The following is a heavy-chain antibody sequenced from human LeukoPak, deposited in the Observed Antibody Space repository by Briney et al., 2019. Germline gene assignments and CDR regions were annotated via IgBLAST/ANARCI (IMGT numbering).Heavy chain of an antibody. D-gene: IGHD4-17*01. J-gene: IGHJ6*04. V-gene: IGHV3-21*01. CDR1: GFTFSSYS. CDR2: ISSSSSYI. Sequence: PGGSLRLSCAASGFTFSSYSMNWVRQAPGKGLEWVSSISSSSSYIYYADSVKGRFTISRDNSKNTLYLQMNSLRAEDTAVYYCARARTTVTMSRPDVWGKGTTVTVSS. CDR3: ARARTTVTMSRPDV.